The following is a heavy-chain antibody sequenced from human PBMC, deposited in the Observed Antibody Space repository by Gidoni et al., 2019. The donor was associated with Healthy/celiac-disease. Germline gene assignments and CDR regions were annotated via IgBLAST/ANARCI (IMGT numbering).Heavy chain of an antibody. J-gene: IGHJ6*02. V-gene: IGHV1-69*01. CDR1: GGTFSSYA. Sequence: QVQLVQSGAEVKKPGSSVKVFCKASGGTFSSYAISWVRQAPGQGLEWMGGIIPIFGTANYAQKFQGRVTITADESTSTAYMELSSLRSEDTAVYYCARMVGYCSGGSCYSNYYYYGMDVWGQGTTVTVSS. CDR2: IIPIFGTA. CDR3: ARMVGYCSGGSCYSNYYYYGMDV. D-gene: IGHD2-15*01.